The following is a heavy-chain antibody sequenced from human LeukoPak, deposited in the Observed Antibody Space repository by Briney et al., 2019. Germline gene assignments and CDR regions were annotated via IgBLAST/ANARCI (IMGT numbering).Heavy chain of an antibody. CDR3: ARGIIGYYFDY. V-gene: IGHV1-18*01. CDR1: GYTFTIYG. D-gene: IGHD2-15*01. J-gene: IGHJ4*02. CDR2: ISAYGNA. Sequence: ASVKVSCKTSGYTFTIYGISWVRQAPGQGLEWMGLISAYGNANYAQNLQGRVTMTTDTSTSTAYMELRSLRSDDTAVYYCARGIIGYYFDYWGQGTLVTVSS.